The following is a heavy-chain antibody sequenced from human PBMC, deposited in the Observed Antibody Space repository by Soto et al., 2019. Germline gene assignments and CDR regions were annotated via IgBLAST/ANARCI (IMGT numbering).Heavy chain of an antibody. J-gene: IGHJ6*02. D-gene: IGHD6-6*01. V-gene: IGHV3-48*03. CDR1: GFTLSRYE. Sequence: GGSLRLSCAASGFTLSRYEMNWVRRAPGKGLEWVSYISTSGRTTYYADSVKGRFTISRDNAKNSVCLQMNSLRADDTAVYYCAREYEDSSSFFSDAYGMDVWGQGTTVTVSS. CDR2: ISTSGRTT. CDR3: AREYEDSSSFFSDAYGMDV.